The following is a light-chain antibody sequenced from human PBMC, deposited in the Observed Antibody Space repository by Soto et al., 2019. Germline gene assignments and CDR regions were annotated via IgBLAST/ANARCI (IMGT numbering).Light chain of an antibody. J-gene: IGLJ1*01. CDR1: SSDVGGYNY. CDR3: QSYDSSMSGYV. CDR2: EVS. Sequence: QSALTQPASVSGSPGQSITISCTGTSSDVGGYNYVSWYQQHPGKAPKLMIYEVSNRPSGVSNRFSGSKSGNTASLTISGRQAEDEADYYCQSYDSSMSGYVFGTGTKVTVL. V-gene: IGLV2-14*01.